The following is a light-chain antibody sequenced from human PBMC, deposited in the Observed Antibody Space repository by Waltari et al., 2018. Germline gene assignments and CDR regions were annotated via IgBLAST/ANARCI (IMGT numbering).Light chain of an antibody. Sequence: IQLTQSPSSLSASVGDRVTITCRASQDINSFLAWYQQKPEKAPKVLIYAASTLQSGVPSRFSGSGSETEFTLTISSLQPEDFATYYCQHFKSYPLTFGGGTKVEIK. CDR3: QHFKSYPLT. V-gene: IGKV1-9*01. CDR1: QDINSF. J-gene: IGKJ4*01. CDR2: AAS.